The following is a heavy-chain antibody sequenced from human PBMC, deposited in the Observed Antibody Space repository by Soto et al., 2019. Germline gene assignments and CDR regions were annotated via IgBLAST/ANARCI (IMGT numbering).Heavy chain of an antibody. V-gene: IGHV4-59*08. D-gene: IGHD3-22*01. J-gene: IGHJ3*02. CDR2: IYYSGST. CDR1: GGSISSYY. CDR3: ARHGDSSGYGGAFDI. Sequence: QVQLQESGPGLVKPSETLSLTCTVSGGSISSYYWSWIRQPPGKGLEWIGYIYYSGSTNYNPSLKVRVTISVDTSKNQFSLKLRSVTAADTAVYYCARHGDSSGYGGAFDIWGQGTMVTVSS.